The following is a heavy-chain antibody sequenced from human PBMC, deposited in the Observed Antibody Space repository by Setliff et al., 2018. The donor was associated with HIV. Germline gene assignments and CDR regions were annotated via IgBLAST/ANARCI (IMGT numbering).Heavy chain of an antibody. CDR2: IYHTGST. CDR1: GGSINSTSYY. D-gene: IGHD3-3*01. J-gene: IGHJ6*03. CDR3: ARANFWSGYRYYYYYMDV. V-gene: IGHV4-39*07. Sequence: SETLSLTCTVSGGSINSTSYYWGWIRQPPGNGLEWIGSIYHTGSTNYNPSLKSRVTISVDTSKNQFSLKLSSVTAADTAVYYCARANFWSGYRYYYYYMDVWGKGTTVTVSS.